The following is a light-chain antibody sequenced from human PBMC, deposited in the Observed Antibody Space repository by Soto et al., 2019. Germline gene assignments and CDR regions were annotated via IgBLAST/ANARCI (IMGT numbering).Light chain of an antibody. J-gene: IGLJ1*01. Sequence: QSALTQPRSVSGSPGQSVTISCTGTRSDVGGYNYVSWYQQHPGKAPKLMIYDVSKRPSGVPDRFSGSKSGNTASLTISGLQAKDEADYYCCSYAGTYTFVFGTGPKLTVL. CDR1: RSDVGGYNY. CDR3: CSYAGTYTFV. CDR2: DVS. V-gene: IGLV2-11*01.